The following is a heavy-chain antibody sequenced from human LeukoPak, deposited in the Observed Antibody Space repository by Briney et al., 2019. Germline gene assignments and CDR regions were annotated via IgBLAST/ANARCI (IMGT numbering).Heavy chain of an antibody. CDR1: GYTFTGYY. J-gene: IGHJ5*02. V-gene: IGHV1-2*02. CDR2: INPNSGRT. D-gene: IGHD6-13*01. Sequence: GESLKISCKGSGYTFTGYYMNWVRQAPGQGLEWMGWINPNSGRTNYAQNFQGRVTMTRDPSISTAYMELSGLTSNDTAVYYCARTREYSSSWYFPPFDPWGQGTLVTVSS. CDR3: ARTREYSSSWYFPPFDP.